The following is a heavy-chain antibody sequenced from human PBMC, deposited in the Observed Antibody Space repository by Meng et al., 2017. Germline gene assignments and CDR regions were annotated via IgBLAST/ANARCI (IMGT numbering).Heavy chain of an antibody. CDR3: ARGDSSGYYGWFDP. CDR1: GFTFDDYG. Sequence: VRLLWAGGGLVKPGGSLRLSCAASGFTFDDYGMSWVRQAQGKGLEWVSGINWNGGSTGYADSVKGRFTISRDNAKNSLYLQMNSLRAEDTALYYCARGDSSGYYGWFDPWGQGTLVTVSS. CDR2: INWNGGST. V-gene: IGHV3-20*04. J-gene: IGHJ5*02. D-gene: IGHD3-22*01.